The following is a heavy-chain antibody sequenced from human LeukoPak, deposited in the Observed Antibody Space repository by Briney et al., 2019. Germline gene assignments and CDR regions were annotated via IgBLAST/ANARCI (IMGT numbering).Heavy chain of an antibody. CDR1: GDSINNFY. V-gene: IGHV4-4*07. CDR3: AREIHYDSSGQRTLHAFDM. D-gene: IGHD3-22*01. Sequence: KPSETLSLTCTVSGDSINNFYWSWIRQPAGKGLEWIGSIYYSGSTYYNPSLKSRVTISVDTSKNQFSLKLSSVTAADTAVYFCAREIHYDSSGQRTLHAFDMWGQGTMVTVSS. CDR2: IYYSGST. J-gene: IGHJ3*02.